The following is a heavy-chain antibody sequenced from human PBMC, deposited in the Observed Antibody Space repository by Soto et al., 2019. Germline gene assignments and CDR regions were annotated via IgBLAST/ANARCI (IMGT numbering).Heavy chain of an antibody. J-gene: IGHJ4*02. CDR2: IYYSGST. V-gene: IGHV4-59*01. CDR3: ARGSPSSAYYDILTGYYHRCYFDY. CDR1: GGSISSYY. D-gene: IGHD3-9*01. Sequence: PSETLSLTCTVSGGSISSYYWSWIRQPPGKGLEWIGYIYYSGSTNYNPSLKSRVTISVDTSKNQFSLKLSSVTAADTAVYYCARGSPSSAYYDILTGYYHRCYFDYWGQGTLVTVSS.